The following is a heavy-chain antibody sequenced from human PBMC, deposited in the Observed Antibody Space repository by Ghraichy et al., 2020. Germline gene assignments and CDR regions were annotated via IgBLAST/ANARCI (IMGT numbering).Heavy chain of an antibody. V-gene: IGHV4-39*01. Sequence: SETLSLTCTVSGGSISSTSHYWGWIRQPPGKGLEWIGTIYFSGSTYYSPSLKSRVTTSVDTSKNRFSLQLRSVTAADTAVYYCARHPRIEGAKYFYYYMDVWGKGTTVTVSS. CDR3: ARHPRIEGAKYFYYYMDV. CDR1: GGSISSTSHY. J-gene: IGHJ6*03. CDR2: IYFSGST. D-gene: IGHD1-26*01.